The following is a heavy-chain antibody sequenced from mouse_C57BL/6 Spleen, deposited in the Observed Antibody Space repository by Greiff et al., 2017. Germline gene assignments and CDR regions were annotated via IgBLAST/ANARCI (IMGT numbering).Heavy chain of an antibody. CDR1: GYAFSSYW. CDR2: IYPGDGDT. D-gene: IGHD2-3*01. CDR3: ARGRDSYEGGVDY. V-gene: IGHV1-80*01. Sequence: VQLVESGAELVKPGASVKISCKASGYAFSSYWMNWVKQRPGKGLEWIGQIYPGDGDTNYNGKFKGKATLTADKSSSTAYMQLSSLTSEDSAVYYCARGRDSYEGGVDYWGQGTTLTVSS. J-gene: IGHJ2*01.